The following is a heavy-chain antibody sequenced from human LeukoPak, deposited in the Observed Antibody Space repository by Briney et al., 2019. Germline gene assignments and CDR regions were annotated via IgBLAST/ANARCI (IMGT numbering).Heavy chain of an antibody. CDR3: ARGSLAYCGGDCYSHPGYFDY. CDR2: IYYSGTT. V-gene: IGHV4-39*07. Sequence: SETLSLTCTVSGGSISTSSDYWGWIRQPPGKGLEWIGSIYYSGTTYYNPSLKSRVTISVDTSKNQFSLKLSSVTAADTAVYYCARGSLAYCGGDCYSHPGYFDYWGQGTLVTVSS. D-gene: IGHD2-21*02. CDR1: GGSISTSSDY. J-gene: IGHJ4*02.